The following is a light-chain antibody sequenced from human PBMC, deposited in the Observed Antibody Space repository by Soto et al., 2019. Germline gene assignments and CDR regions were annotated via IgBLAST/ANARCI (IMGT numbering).Light chain of an antibody. Sequence: EIRMTQSPATLSVSPGDNATLSCRASQSISSHVVWYQQKPGQAPRLLIPDSSNRAPGIPARFSGSGSGTEFTLTISRLQSDDFAVYYCQQFSHWPSFGLGTKVEI. V-gene: IGKV3D-15*01. CDR3: QQFSHWPS. CDR1: QSISSH. CDR2: DSS. J-gene: IGKJ1*01.